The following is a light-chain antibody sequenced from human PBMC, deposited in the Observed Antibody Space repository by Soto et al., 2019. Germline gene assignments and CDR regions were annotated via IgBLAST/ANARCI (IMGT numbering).Light chain of an antibody. CDR1: SSDVGGYNY. Sequence: QSALTQPASVSGSPGQSVTISCTGTSSDVGGYNYVSWYQQYPGKAPKLMIYEVRERPSGVSSRFSGSKSGNTASLTISGLQSEDEADYYCTSYSSTSAWLFGGGTKLTVL. CDR3: TSYSSTSAWL. J-gene: IGLJ3*02. V-gene: IGLV2-14*01. CDR2: EVR.